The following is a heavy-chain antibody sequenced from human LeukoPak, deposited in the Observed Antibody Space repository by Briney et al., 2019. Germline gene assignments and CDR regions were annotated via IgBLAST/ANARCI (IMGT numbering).Heavy chain of an antibody. Sequence: GGSLRLSCAASGFTVSSNYMSWVRQAPGKGLEWVSAISGSGGSTYYADSVKGRFTISRDNSKNTLYLQMNSLRAEDTAVYYCAKEGGYSSHYDYWGQGTLVTVSS. CDR3: AKEGGYSSHYDY. CDR1: GFTVSSNY. CDR2: ISGSGGST. J-gene: IGHJ4*02. D-gene: IGHD6-13*01. V-gene: IGHV3-23*01.